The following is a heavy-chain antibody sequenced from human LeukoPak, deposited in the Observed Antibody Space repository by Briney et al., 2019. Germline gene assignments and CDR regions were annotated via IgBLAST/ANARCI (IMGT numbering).Heavy chain of an antibody. V-gene: IGHV3-7*01. J-gene: IGHJ4*02. Sequence: GGSLRLSCAASGFTFSGYTMNWVRQPPGKGLEWVANIEEDGSEKYYVDSVKGRFTISRDNAKNSLYLQMNSLRAEDTAVYHCARVGSQSFDYWGQGTLVTVSS. CDR1: GFTFSGYT. CDR3: ARVGSQSFDY. D-gene: IGHD1-26*01. CDR2: IEEDGSEK.